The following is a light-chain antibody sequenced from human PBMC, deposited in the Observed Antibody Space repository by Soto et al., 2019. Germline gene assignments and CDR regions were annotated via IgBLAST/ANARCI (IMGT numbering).Light chain of an antibody. CDR1: QGISSY. CDR3: QQLNSYPFT. J-gene: IGKJ4*01. Sequence: IQLTQSPSSLSASVGDRVTITCRASQGISSYLAWYQQKPGKAPNLLIYGASTLQSGVPSRFGGSGSGTDFTLTISSLQPEDFASYYCQQLNSYPFTFGGGTKVDIK. V-gene: IGKV1-9*01. CDR2: GAS.